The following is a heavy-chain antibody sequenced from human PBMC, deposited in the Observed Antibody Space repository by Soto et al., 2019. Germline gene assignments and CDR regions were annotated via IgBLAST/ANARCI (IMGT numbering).Heavy chain of an antibody. CDR2: IIPILGTS. J-gene: IGHJ4*02. CDR1: GGTFTSYA. V-gene: IGHV1-69*11. CDR3: ARDGAERDIAEADFFDY. D-gene: IGHD6-19*01. Sequence: QVQLVQSGAEVKKPGSSVKVSCKTSGGTFTSYAFSWVRQAPGQGLEWLGRIIPILGTSNYAQKFQGRLTITADESTSTAYMELRSLRSEDTAVYYCARDGAERDIAEADFFDYWGQGTLVTVSS.